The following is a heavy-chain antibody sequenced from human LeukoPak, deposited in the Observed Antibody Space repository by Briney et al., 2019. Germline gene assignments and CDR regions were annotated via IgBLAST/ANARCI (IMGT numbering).Heavy chain of an antibody. D-gene: IGHD3-22*01. J-gene: IGHJ1*01. CDR2: MNPNSGNT. CDR3: ARRVTDSSGYYYFTEYFQH. Sequence: ASVKVSCKASGYTFTGYYMHWVRQATGQGLEWMGWMNPNSGNTGYAQKLQGRVTMTRNTSISTAYMELSSLRSEDTAVYYCARRVTDSSGYYYFTEYFQHWGQGTLVTVSS. V-gene: IGHV1-8*02. CDR1: GYTFTGYY.